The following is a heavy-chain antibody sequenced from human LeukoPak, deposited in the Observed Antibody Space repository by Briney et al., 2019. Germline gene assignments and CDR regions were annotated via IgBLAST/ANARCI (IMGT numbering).Heavy chain of an antibody. J-gene: IGHJ6*03. CDR3: ATLAAAGTGYYMDV. D-gene: IGHD6-13*01. CDR2: INHSGST. CDR1: GGSFSGYY. Sequence: SETLSLTCAVYGGSFSGYYWSWIRKPPGKGLEWIGEINHSGSTNYNPSLKSRVTISVDTSKNQFSLKLSSVTAADTAVYYCATLAAAGTGYYMDVWGKGTTVTISS. V-gene: IGHV4-34*01.